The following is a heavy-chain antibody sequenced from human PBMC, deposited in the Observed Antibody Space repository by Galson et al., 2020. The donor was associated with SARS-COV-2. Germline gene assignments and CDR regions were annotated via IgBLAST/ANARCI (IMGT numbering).Heavy chain of an antibody. CDR2: ISHSGST. Sequence: SETLSLTCAVYGGSFSGYYWSWIRQPPGKGLEWIGEISHSGSTNYNPSLKSRVTISVDTSKNQFSVKLRSVTAADTALYYCARGVPGYWGQGTLVTVSS. V-gene: IGHV4-34*01. CDR3: ARGVPGY. J-gene: IGHJ4*02. CDR1: GGSFSGYY.